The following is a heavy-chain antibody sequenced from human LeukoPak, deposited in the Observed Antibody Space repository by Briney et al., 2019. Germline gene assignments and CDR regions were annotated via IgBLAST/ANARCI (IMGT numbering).Heavy chain of an antibody. D-gene: IGHD2-15*01. CDR2: INPNSGGT. J-gene: IGHJ6*02. CDR1: GYTFTGYY. V-gene: IGHV1-2*02. Sequence: ASVKVSCKASGYTFTGYYMHWVRQAPGQGLEWMGWINPNSGGTNYAQKFQGRVTMTRDTSISTAYMELSRLRPDDTAVYYCARREVVVVAAHYYYGMDVWGQGTTVTVSS. CDR3: ARREVVVVAAHYYYGMDV.